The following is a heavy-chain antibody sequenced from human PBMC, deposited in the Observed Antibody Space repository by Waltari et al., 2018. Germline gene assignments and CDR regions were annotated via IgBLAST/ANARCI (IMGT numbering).Heavy chain of an antibody. CDR2: ISNDGSSI. Sequence: QMQLVESGGGVVQPGGSLRLSWAASGFTFSGYNMYWVRQAPGQGLECVTLISNDGSSIHYADSVKARFFISRDNSKNALYLQLNSLRTDDTAVYYCARGDYGMDVWGQGTTVTVSS. CDR1: GFTFSGYN. J-gene: IGHJ6*02. CDR3: ARGDYGMDV. V-gene: IGHV3-30*04.